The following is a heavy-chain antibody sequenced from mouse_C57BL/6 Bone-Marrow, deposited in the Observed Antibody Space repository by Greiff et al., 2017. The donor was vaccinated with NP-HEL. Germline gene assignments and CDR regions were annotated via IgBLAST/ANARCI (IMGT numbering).Heavy chain of an antibody. Sequence: VQLVESGPGLVAPSQSLSITCTVSGFSLTSYGVHWVRQPPGKGLEWLVVIWSDGSTTYNSALNSRLSISKDNSKRQVYLKMNSLQTDDTDMYYCARHRNYGSRYAMDYWGQGTAVTVSA. CDR3: ARHRNYGSRYAMDY. CDR1: GFSLTSYG. CDR2: IWSDGST. V-gene: IGHV2-6-1*01. D-gene: IGHD1-1*01. J-gene: IGHJ4*01.